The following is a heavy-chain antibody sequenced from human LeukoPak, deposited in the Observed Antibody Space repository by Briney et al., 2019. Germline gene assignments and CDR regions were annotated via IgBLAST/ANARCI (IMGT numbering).Heavy chain of an antibody. CDR1: GGSLSGYY. J-gene: IGHJ4*02. CDR2: INHSGST. CDR3: ARVGLAVGASY. V-gene: IGHV4-34*01. Sequence: SETLSLTCAVYGGSLSGYYWSWIRQPPGKGLEWIGEINHSGSTNYNPSLKSRVTISVDTSKNQFSLKLSSVTAADTAVYYCARVGLAVGASYWGQGTLVTVSS. D-gene: IGHD1-26*01.